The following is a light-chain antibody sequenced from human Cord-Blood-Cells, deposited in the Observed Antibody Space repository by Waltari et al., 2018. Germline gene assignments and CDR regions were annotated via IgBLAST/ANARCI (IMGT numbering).Light chain of an antibody. CDR2: EGS. CDR3: CSYAGSSTWV. Sequence: QSALTQPASVSGSPGQSITIPCTGTSSDVGRYNLVSWYPQHPGKAPKLMIYEGSKRPSGVSNRFSGSKSGNTASLAISGLQAEDEADYYCCSYAGSSTWVFGGGTKLTVL. V-gene: IGLV2-23*01. CDR1: SSDVGRYNL. J-gene: IGLJ3*02.